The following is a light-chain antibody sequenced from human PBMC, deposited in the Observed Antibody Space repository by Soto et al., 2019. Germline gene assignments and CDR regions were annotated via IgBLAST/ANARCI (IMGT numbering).Light chain of an antibody. V-gene: IGKV3-20*01. J-gene: IGKJ1*01. CDR2: GAS. CDR1: QSVSSSY. Sequence: TVLTESHSTLSLSPGERATLSCRASQSVSSSYLAWYQQKPGQAPRLLIYGASSRATGIPDRFSGSGSGTDFTLTISRLEPEDFAVYYCQQYGSSRTFGQGTKVDIK. CDR3: QQYGSSRT.